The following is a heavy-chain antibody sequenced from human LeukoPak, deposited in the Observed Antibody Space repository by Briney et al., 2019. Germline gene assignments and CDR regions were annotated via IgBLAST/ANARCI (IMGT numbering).Heavy chain of an antibody. J-gene: IGHJ5*02. CDR3: ARGWLWAYGSGSPKGPFDP. D-gene: IGHD3-10*01. CDR2: INHSGST. V-gene: IGHV4-34*01. Sequence: SETLSLTCAVYGGSFSGYYWSWIRQPPGKGLEWIGEINHSGSTNYNPSLKSRVTISVDTSKNQFSLKLSSVTAADTAVYYCARGWLWAYGSGSPKGPFDPWGQGTLVTVSS. CDR1: GGSFSGYY.